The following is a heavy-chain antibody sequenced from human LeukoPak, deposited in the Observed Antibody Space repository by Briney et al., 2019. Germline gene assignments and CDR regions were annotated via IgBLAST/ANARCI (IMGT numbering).Heavy chain of an antibody. J-gene: IGHJ4*02. V-gene: IGHV3-23*01. D-gene: IGHD2-21*02. CDR2: IRGSDGST. CDR3: AKERLSSGDPNGC. Sequence: GESLRLSCAASVFTFSTYALSWVRQAPGKGLEWVSSIRGSDGSTYYADSVKGRFAISRDNSKNTLYLQINSLRAEDTAIYHCAKERLSSGDPNGCWGQGTLVTVSS. CDR1: VFTFSTYA.